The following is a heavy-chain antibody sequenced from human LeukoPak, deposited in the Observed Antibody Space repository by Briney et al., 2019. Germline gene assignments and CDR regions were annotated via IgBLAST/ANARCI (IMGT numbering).Heavy chain of an antibody. CDR2: MNPNSGNT. J-gene: IGHJ4*02. V-gene: IGHV1-8*01. CDR3: ARVAIYCSSTSCYRFLDY. CDR1: GYTFTSCD. D-gene: IGHD2-2*01. Sequence: GASVKVSCKASGYTFTSCDINWVRQATGQGLEWMGWMNPNSGNTGYAQKFQGRVTMTRNTSISTAYMELSSLRSEDTAVYYCARVAIYCSSTSCYRFLDYWGQGTLVTVSS.